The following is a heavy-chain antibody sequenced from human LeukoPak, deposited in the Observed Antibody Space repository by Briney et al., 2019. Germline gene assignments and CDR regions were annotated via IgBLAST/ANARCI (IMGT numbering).Heavy chain of an antibody. CDR3: ARGPYCSGGTCFSLGEFDP. J-gene: IGHJ5*02. V-gene: IGHV3-48*01. D-gene: IGHD2-15*01. Sequence: PGGSLRLSCAASGFTFSSYSMNWVRQAPGKGLEWVSYISSSSSTIYYADSVKGRFTISRDNAKNSLYLQMNSLRAEDTAVYYCARGPYCSGGTCFSLGEFDPWGQGTLVPVSS. CDR2: ISSSSSTI. CDR1: GFTFSSYS.